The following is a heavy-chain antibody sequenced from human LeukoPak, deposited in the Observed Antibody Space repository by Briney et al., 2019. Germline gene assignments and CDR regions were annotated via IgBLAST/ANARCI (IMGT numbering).Heavy chain of an antibody. Sequence: SETLSLTCTVSGGSISGSSYYWGWIRQPPGKGLEWTGSIYYSGSTYYNPSLKSRVTISVDTSKNQFSLKLNSVTATDTALSYCARHYGPWGQGTLVTVSS. D-gene: IGHD3-10*01. CDR3: ARHYGP. J-gene: IGHJ4*02. CDR1: GGSISGSSYY. CDR2: IYYSGST. V-gene: IGHV4-39*01.